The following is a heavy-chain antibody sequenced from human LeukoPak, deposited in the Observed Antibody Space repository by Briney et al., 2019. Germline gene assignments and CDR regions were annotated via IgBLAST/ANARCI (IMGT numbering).Heavy chain of an antibody. J-gene: IGHJ4*02. D-gene: IGHD3-9*01. CDR3: ARGADSGYSSDN. CDR1: GFTFSNYG. V-gene: IGHV3-30*02. Sequence: PGGSLRLSCAASGFTFSNYGMHWVRQAPGKGLEWVAFIRFDGSNKYYADSVKGRFTISRDNAKNTLYLQMNSLRAEDTAVYYCARGADSGYSSDNWGQGTLVSVSS. CDR2: IRFDGSNK.